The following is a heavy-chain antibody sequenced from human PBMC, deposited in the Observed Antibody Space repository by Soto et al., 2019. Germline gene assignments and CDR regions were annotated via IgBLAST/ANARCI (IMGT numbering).Heavy chain of an antibody. D-gene: IGHD3-3*01. CDR3: ARDKSIKLIGGTNPLVRYFDL. CDR2: IYYSGST. Sequence: QVQLQESGPGLVKPSQTLSLTCTVSGGSISSGGYYWSWIRQHPGKGLEWIGYIYYSGSTYYNPSLMSRVTISVDTSKNQFSLKLSSVTAADTAVYYCARDKSIKLIGGTNPLVRYFDLWGRGTLVTVSS. CDR1: GGSISSGGYY. J-gene: IGHJ2*01. V-gene: IGHV4-31*03.